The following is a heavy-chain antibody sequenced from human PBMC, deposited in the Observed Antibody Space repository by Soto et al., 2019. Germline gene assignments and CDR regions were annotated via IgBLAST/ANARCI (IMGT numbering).Heavy chain of an antibody. D-gene: IGHD1-26*01. CDR2: IVVGSGNT. CDR3: AAGGGGAPFDY. V-gene: IGHV1-58*01. Sequence: QMQLVQSGPEVKKPGTSVKVSCKASGFTFTSSAVQWVRQARGQRLEWIGWIVVGSGNTNYAQKFQERVTITWDMSTSTAYMELSSLRSEDTAVYDCAAGGGGAPFDYWGQGTLVTVSS. J-gene: IGHJ4*02. CDR1: GFTFTSSA.